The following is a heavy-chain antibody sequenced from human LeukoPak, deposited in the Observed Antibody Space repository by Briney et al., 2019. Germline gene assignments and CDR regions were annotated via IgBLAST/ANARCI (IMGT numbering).Heavy chain of an antibody. CDR1: GGSFSGYY. J-gene: IGHJ4*02. D-gene: IGHD2-21*02. Sequence: SETLSLTCAVYGGSFSGYYWSWIRQPPGKGLEWIGEISHSGSTNYNPSLKSRVTISVDTSKNQFSLKLSSVTAADTAVYYCARGGYCGGDCYLDYWGQGTLVTVSS. CDR2: ISHSGST. CDR3: ARGGYCGGDCYLDY. V-gene: IGHV4-34*01.